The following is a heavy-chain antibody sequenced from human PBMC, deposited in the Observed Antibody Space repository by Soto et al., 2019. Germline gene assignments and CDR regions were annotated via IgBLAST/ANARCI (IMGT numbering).Heavy chain of an antibody. J-gene: IGHJ4*02. D-gene: IGHD1-1*01. CDR1: GYTFTGYY. CDR2: INPNSGGT. CDR3: ARRVEKTDLLDY. Sequence: ASVKVSCKASGYTFTGYYMHWVRQAPGQGLEWMGWINPNSGGTNYAQKFQGWVTMTRDTSISTAYMELSRLRSDDTAVYYCARRVEKTDLLDYWGQGTLVTVSS. V-gene: IGHV1-2*04.